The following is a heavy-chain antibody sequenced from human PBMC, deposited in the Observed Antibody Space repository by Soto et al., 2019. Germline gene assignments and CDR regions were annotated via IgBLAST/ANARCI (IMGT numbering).Heavy chain of an antibody. CDR3: ARAIAAAGTVWFDP. Sequence: SETLSLTCAVSGGSISSGGYSWSWIRQPPGKGLEWIGYIYHSGSTYYNPSLKSRVTISVDRSKNQFSLKLSSVTAADTAVYYCARAIAAAGTVWFDPWGQGTLVTVSS. CDR1: GGSISSGGYS. V-gene: IGHV4-30-2*01. CDR2: IYHSGST. J-gene: IGHJ5*02. D-gene: IGHD6-13*01.